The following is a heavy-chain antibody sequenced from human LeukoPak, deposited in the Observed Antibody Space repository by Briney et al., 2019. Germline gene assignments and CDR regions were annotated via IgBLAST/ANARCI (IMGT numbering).Heavy chain of an antibody. Sequence: GGSLRLSCAASGFTFNKSAFHWVRQAPGKGLDWIAAVSYDGSEKYYTDSVKGRFTISSDTSKNIVSLQMNSLRVEDTAIYYCARDPGAMIQGAFDYWGQGTLVTVSS. D-gene: IGHD5-12*01. CDR2: VSYDGSEK. CDR1: GFTFNKSA. J-gene: IGHJ4*02. CDR3: ARDPGAMIQGAFDY. V-gene: IGHV3-30*04.